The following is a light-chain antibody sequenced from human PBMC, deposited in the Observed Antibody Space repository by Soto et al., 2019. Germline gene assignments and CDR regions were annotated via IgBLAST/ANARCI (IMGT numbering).Light chain of an antibody. Sequence: EIVLTQSPGPLSLSPVERAPLSXXASQSVSSSYLAWYQQKPGQAPWXLIYGASSRPTGIPDRFSGSGSGTDFTLTISRLEPEDFAVYYCQQYGSSSTFGQGTRLEIK. CDR1: QSVSSSY. CDR3: QQYGSSST. CDR2: GAS. V-gene: IGKV3-20*01. J-gene: IGKJ5*01.